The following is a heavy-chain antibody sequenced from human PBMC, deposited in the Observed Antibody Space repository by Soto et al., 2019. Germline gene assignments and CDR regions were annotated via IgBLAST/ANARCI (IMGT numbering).Heavy chain of an antibody. CDR1: GGSISSGDYY. V-gene: IGHV4-30-4*01. CDR3: ARDASAARPDLRTGWFNP. CDR2: IYYSGST. D-gene: IGHD6-6*01. Sequence: PSETLSLTCTVSGGSISSGDYYWSWIRQPPGKGLEWIGYIYYSGSTYYNPSLKSRVTISVDTSKNQFSLKLSSVTAADTAVYYCARDASAARPDLRTGWFNPWGQGTLVTVSS. J-gene: IGHJ5*02.